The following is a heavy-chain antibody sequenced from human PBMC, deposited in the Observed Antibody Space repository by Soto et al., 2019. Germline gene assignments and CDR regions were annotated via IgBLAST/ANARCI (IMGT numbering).Heavy chain of an antibody. CDR2: IYTSGGT. J-gene: IGHJ6*02. CDR3: ARGKAAGVDYGMDI. V-gene: IGHV4-4*07. CDR1: GGSISSYY. Sequence: AETLSLTCTVSGGSISSYYWSWIRQPAGKGLEWIGRIYTSGGTNYNPSLKSRVTMSVDTSKKYFFLKLNSVTAADTAVYYCARGKAAGVDYGMDIWGRGTTVTVSS. D-gene: IGHD6-13*01.